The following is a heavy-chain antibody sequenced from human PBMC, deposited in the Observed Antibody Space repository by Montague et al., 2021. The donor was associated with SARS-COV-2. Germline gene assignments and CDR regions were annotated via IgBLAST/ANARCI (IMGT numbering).Heavy chain of an antibody. D-gene: IGHD5-24*01. CDR1: GGSISSYN. CDR3: AGLQGDGSLYGMDV. CDR2: IYYSGNT. J-gene: IGHJ6*02. Sequence: SETLSLTCTVSGGSISSYNWSWIRQPPGKGLECIGYIYYSGNTNYNSSLKSRVTISVDASKTQFPLTLSSVTDADTAVYYCAGLQGDGSLYGMDVWGQGTTVTVSS. V-gene: IGHV4-59*01.